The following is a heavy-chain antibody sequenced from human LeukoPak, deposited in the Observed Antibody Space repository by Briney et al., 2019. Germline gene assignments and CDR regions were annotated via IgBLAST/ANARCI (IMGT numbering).Heavy chain of an antibody. CDR2: ISSSSSTI. D-gene: IGHD1-1*01. V-gene: IGHV3-48*01. CDR1: GFTFSSYS. CDR3: AREGNDFSTLT. J-gene: IGHJ4*02. Sequence: GGSLRLSCAASGFTFSSYSMNWVRQAPGKGLEWVSYISSSSSTIYYADSVKGRFTISRDNAKNSLYLQMNSLRAEDTAVYYCAREGNDFSTLTWGQGTLVTVSS.